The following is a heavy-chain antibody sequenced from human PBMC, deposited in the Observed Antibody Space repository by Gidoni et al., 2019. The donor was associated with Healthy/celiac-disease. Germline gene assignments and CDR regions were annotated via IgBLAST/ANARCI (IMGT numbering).Heavy chain of an antibody. Sequence: QVQLVQSGAEVKKPGASVKVSCKASGYTFTGYGISWVGQAPGQGLEWMGWISAYNGNTNYAQKLQGRVTMTTDTSTSTAYMELRSLRSDDTAVYYCARDSRGDGYNDYFDYWGQGTLVTVSS. CDR2: ISAYNGNT. J-gene: IGHJ4*02. CDR3: ARDSRGDGYNDYFDY. D-gene: IGHD5-12*01. CDR1: GYTFTGYG. V-gene: IGHV1-18*04.